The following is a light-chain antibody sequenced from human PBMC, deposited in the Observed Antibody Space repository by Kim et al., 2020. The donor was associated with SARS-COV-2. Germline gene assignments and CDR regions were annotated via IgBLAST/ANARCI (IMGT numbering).Light chain of an antibody. V-gene: IGLV3-19*01. J-gene: IGLJ2*01. CDR2: GKN. CDR1: SLRSSY. CDR3: NSRDSNDNVV. Sequence: SSELTQDPAVSVALGQTVRITCQGDSLRSSYATWYQQKPGQAPILVIYGKNNRPSGIPDRFSGSSSGNTASLTITRTQAGDEADYYCNSRDSNDNVVFGG.